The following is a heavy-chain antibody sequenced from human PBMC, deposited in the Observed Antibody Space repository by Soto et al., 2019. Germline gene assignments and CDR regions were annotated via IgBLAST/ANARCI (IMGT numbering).Heavy chain of an antibody. CDR2: TYYRSKWYN. V-gene: IGHV6-1*01. D-gene: IGHD5-18*01. Sequence: SQTLSLTCAISGDSFSSNSAAWNWIRQSPSRGLEWLGRTYYRSKWYNDYAVSVKSRITINPDTSKNQFSLQLNSVTPEDTAVYYCARDSAYSYGRNYYFDYWGQGTLVTVSS. CDR1: GDSFSSNSAA. J-gene: IGHJ4*02. CDR3: ARDSAYSYGRNYYFDY.